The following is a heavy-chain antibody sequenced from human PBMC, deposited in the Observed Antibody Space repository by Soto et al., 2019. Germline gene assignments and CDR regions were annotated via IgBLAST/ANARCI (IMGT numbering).Heavy chain of an antibody. V-gene: IGHV4-59*01. J-gene: IGHJ3*02. Sequence: SETLSLTCTVSGGSISSYYWSWIRQPPGKGLEWIGYIYYSGSTNYNPSLKSRVTISVDTSKNQFSLKLSSVTAADTAVYYCARDKHYDYVWGSYRYTGAFDIWGQGTMVTVSS. D-gene: IGHD3-16*02. CDR1: GGSISSYY. CDR2: IYYSGST. CDR3: ARDKHYDYVWGSYRYTGAFDI.